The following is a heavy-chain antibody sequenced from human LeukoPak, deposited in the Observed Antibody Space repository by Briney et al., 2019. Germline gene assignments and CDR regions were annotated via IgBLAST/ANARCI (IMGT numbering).Heavy chain of an antibody. CDR2: MHSSGST. Sequence: SETLSLTCTVSGGSISGFYWSWIRQPPGKGLEWIGHMHSSGSTNYNPSLKNRVTISVDTSKNQFSLKLSSVTAADTAVYCCAGVLRVEMVVNYWGQGTLVTVSS. V-gene: IGHV4-59*01. CDR3: AGVLRVEMVVNY. J-gene: IGHJ4*02. D-gene: IGHD3-22*01. CDR1: GGSISGFY.